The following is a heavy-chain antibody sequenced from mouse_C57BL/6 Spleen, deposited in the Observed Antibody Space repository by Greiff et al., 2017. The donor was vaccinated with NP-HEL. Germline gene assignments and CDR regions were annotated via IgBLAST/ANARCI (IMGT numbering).Heavy chain of an antibody. CDR2: IYPGDGDT. J-gene: IGHJ1*03. V-gene: IGHV1-80*01. Sequence: QVQLQQSGAELVKPGASVKISCKASGYAFSSYWMNWVKQRPGKGLEWIGQIYPGDGDTNYNGKFKGKATLTADKSSSTAYMQLSSLTSEDSAVYFCARCDYDVGWYFDVWGTGTTVTVSS. D-gene: IGHD2-4*01. CDR3: ARCDYDVGWYFDV. CDR1: GYAFSSYW.